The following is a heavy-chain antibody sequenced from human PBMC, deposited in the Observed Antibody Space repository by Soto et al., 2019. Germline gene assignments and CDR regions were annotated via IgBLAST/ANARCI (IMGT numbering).Heavy chain of an antibody. Sequence: GGSLRLSCAASGFTFSSYAMSWVRQAPGKGLEWVSGISASGGSTYYADSVKGRFTISRDNSKNTLYLQMNSLRAEDTAVYYCAKDRGGSGWYDPLRPDYWGQGTLVTVSS. CDR1: GFTFSSYA. CDR3: AKDRGGSGWYDPLRPDY. J-gene: IGHJ4*02. V-gene: IGHV3-23*01. D-gene: IGHD6-19*01. CDR2: ISASGGST.